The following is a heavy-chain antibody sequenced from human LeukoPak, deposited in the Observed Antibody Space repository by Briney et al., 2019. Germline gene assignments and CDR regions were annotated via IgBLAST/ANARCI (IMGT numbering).Heavy chain of an antibody. Sequence: ASVKVSCKASGYTFTSYYMHWVRQAPGQGLEWMGIINPSGGSTSYAQKFQGRVTMTRDTSTSTVYMELSRLRSDDTAVYYCATPRGADWYFDLWGRGTLVTVSS. CDR3: ATPRGADWYFDL. D-gene: IGHD3-10*01. CDR2: INPSGGST. CDR1: GYTFTSYY. V-gene: IGHV1-46*01. J-gene: IGHJ2*01.